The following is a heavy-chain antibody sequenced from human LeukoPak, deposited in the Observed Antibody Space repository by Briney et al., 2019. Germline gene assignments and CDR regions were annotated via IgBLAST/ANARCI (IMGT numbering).Heavy chain of an antibody. CDR1: GFTFSGYA. CDR2: ITGSGDYT. V-gene: IGHV3-23*01. CDR3: AKDGLYYDGSAHVYYFDY. D-gene: IGHD3-22*01. J-gene: IGHJ4*02. Sequence: LGGSLRLSCAASGFTFSGYAMTWVRQAPGKGLEWVSSITGSGDYTYYIDSVKGRFTISRDNSKNILYLQMNSLRGEDTALYYCAKDGLYYDGSAHVYYFDYWGQGTLVAVSS.